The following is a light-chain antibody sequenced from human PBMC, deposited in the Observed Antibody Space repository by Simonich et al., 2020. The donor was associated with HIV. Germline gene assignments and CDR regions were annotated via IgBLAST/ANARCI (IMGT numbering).Light chain of an antibody. V-gene: IGKV3-15*01. J-gene: IGKJ2*01. Sequence: RNCAGCLRKPGRAPRLLIYGASTRATGTPARVSGSGSGTEFTLTSSSMQSEDFAVYYCQQYNNWPLFFGQGTKLEIK. CDR2: GAS. CDR1: RN. CDR3: QQYNNWPLF.